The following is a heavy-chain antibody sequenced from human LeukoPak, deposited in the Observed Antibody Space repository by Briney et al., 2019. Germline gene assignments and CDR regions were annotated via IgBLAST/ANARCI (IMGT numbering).Heavy chain of an antibody. J-gene: IGHJ5*02. CDR1: GGTFSSYA. V-gene: IGHV1-69*04. CDR2: IIPILGIA. CDR3: ARGGDSSGYYYSWFDP. Sequence: ASVKVSCKASGGTFSSYAISWVRQAPGQGLEWMGRIIPILGIANYAQKFQGRVTSTADKSTSTAYMELSSLRSEDTAVYYCARGGDSSGYYYSWFDPWGQGTLVTVSS. D-gene: IGHD3-22*01.